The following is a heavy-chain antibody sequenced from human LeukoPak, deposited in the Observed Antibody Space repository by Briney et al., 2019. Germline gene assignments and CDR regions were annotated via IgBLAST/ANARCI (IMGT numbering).Heavy chain of an antibody. D-gene: IGHD3-10*01. CDR1: GGSISSYY. J-gene: IGHJ3*02. CDR3: ARDLGPYDAFDI. CDR2: IYYSGST. Sequence: PSETLSLTCSVSGGSISSYYWTWIRQPPGKELGWIGYIYYSGSTNYNPSLKSRVTISVDTSTNQFSLKLSSVTAADTAVYYCARDLGPYDAFDIWGQGTMVTVSS. V-gene: IGHV4-59*01.